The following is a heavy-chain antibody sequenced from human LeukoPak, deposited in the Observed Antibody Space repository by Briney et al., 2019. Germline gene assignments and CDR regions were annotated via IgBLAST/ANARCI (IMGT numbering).Heavy chain of an antibody. J-gene: IGHJ4*02. CDR2: ISSSSSYI. CDR3: AKPDSSGCFDY. V-gene: IGHV3-21*04. D-gene: IGHD6-19*01. CDR1: GFTFSSYS. Sequence: GGSLRLSCAASGFTFSSYSMNWVRQAPGKGLEWVSSISSSSSYIYYADSVKGRFTISRDNSKNTLYLQMNSLRAEDTAVYYCAKPDSSGCFDYWGQGTLVTVSS.